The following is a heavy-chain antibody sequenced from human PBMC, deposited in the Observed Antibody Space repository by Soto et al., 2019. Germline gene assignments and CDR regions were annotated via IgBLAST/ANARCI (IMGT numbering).Heavy chain of an antibody. D-gene: IGHD6-6*01. CDR1: GFTFSSYS. CDR3: ALSIAASLNSFDY. Sequence: EVQLVESGGGLVKPGGSLRLSCAACGFTFSSYSMNWVRQAPGKGLEWVSSISSSSSYIYYADSVKGRFTISRDNAKNSLYLQMNSLRAEDTAVYYCALSIAASLNSFDYWGQGTLVTVSS. CDR2: ISSSSSYI. V-gene: IGHV3-21*01. J-gene: IGHJ4*02.